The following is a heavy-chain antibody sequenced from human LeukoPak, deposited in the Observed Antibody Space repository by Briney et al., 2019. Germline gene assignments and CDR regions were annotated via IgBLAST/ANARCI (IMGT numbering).Heavy chain of an antibody. J-gene: IGHJ3*02. CDR2: INIDDTNA. CDR3: GRGGDGIDI. V-gene: IGHV3-74*01. CDR1: GFTFRDYL. Sequence: GGSLRLSCAVSGFTFRDYLMHWVRQAPGKGLVWVSRINIDDTNAYADSVEGRFTISRDNRKNTLYLQMNSLRAEDTAVYFCGRGGDGIDIWGQGKTVIVSS.